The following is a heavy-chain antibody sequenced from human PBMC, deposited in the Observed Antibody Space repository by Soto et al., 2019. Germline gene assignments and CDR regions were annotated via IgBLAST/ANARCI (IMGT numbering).Heavy chain of an antibody. J-gene: IGHJ4*02. V-gene: IGHV4-39*01. CDR3: ARLISGYCSGGSCYY. D-gene: IGHD2-15*01. CDR2: IYYSGST. Sequence: SETLSLTCTVSGGSISSSSYYWGWIRQPPGKGLEWIGSIYYSGSTYYNPSLKSRVTISVDTSKNQFSLKLSSVTAADTAVYYCARLISGYCSGGSCYYWGQGTLVTVSS. CDR1: GGSISSSSYY.